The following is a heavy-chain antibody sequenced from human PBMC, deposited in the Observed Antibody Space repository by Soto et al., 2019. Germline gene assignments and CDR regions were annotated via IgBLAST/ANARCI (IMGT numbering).Heavy chain of an antibody. CDR2: IFYTGNT. V-gene: IGHV4-30-4*01. D-gene: IGHD4-17*01. CDR3: ARDQTLYGIPFDR. CDR1: GGSISSGDYY. Sequence: SEPLSLTCTVSGGSISSGDYYWSWIRQPPGKGLEFIGYIFYTGNTYSNPSLESRVAISIDTSKNQFSLTLRSVTAADTAIYYCARDQTLYGIPFDRWGRGTLVTVSS. J-gene: IGHJ4*02.